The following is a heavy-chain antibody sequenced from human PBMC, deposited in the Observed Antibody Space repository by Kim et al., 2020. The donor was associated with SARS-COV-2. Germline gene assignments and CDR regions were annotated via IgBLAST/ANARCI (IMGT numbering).Heavy chain of an antibody. J-gene: IGHJ6*02. CDR3: ARGGYDFWSGFPNPPDV. V-gene: IGHV3-33*01. Sequence: GGSLRLSCAASGFTFSSYGMHWVRQAPGKGLEWVAVIWYDGSKKYYADSVKGRFTISRDNSKNTLYLQMNSLRVEDTAVYYCARGGYDFWSGFPNPPDVWGQGTTVTVAS. CDR2: IWYDGSKK. D-gene: IGHD3-3*01. CDR1: GFTFSSYG.